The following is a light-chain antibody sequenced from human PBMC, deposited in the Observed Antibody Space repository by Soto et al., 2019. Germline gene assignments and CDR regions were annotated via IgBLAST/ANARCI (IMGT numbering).Light chain of an antibody. Sequence: DIQMTQSPSALXAXXGXXXXXXXXASQGISSWLAWYQQKPEKAPKSLIYAASSLQSGVPSRFSGSGSGTDFTLTISSLQPEDFATYYCQQYNSYPITFGQGTRLEIK. CDR3: QQYNSYPIT. J-gene: IGKJ5*01. CDR2: AAS. CDR1: QGISSW. V-gene: IGKV1D-16*01.